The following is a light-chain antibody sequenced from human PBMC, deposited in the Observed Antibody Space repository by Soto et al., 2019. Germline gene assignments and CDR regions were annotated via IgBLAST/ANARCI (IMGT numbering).Light chain of an antibody. Sequence: ESVLTQSRGTLSLSPGERATLSCRTSKSVTNSFFAWYQQRPGQAPRLLIYGISSRATGIPDRFSGSGSGTDFTLTITRLEPEDFVVYYCQQYSSLPHTVGQGTKLEVK. CDR3: QQYSSLPHT. CDR1: KSVTNSF. CDR2: GIS. J-gene: IGKJ2*01. V-gene: IGKV3-20*01.